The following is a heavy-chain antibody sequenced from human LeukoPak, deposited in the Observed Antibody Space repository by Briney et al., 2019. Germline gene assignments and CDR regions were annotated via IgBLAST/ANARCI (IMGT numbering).Heavy chain of an antibody. J-gene: IGHJ4*02. V-gene: IGHV3-53*01. CDR1: WFTVSSNY. D-gene: IGHD5-24*01. CDR3: ARAQRGYYFDY. CDR2: IYSGGST. Sequence: GGSLRLSCAASWFTVSSNYMSWVRQAPGKGLEWVSIIYSGGSTHYADSVKGRFTISRDNSKNTMYLQMNSLRAEDTAVYYCARAQRGYYFDYWGQGTLVTVSS.